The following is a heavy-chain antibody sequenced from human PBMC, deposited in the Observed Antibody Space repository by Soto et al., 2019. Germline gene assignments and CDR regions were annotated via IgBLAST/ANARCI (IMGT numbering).Heavy chain of an antibody. CDR2: IYYSGIT. Sequence: SETLSLTCTVSGGSISSGGYYWSWIRQHPGKGLEWIGYIYYSGITYYNPSLQSRVTISVDTSKKQFSLKLSSVTAADTAVYYCARGSRRETAMVLDAFDIWRQGTMVTVSS. CDR3: ARGSRRETAMVLDAFDI. V-gene: IGHV4-31*03. CDR1: GGSISSGGYY. D-gene: IGHD5-18*01. J-gene: IGHJ3*02.